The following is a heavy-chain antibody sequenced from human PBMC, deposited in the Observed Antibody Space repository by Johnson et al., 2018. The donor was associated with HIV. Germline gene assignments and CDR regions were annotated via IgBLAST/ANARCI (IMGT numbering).Heavy chain of an antibody. D-gene: IGHD1-1*01. Sequence: QVQLVESGGGVVQPGRSMRLSCAASGFTFSSYALHWVRQAPGTGLEWVALVSYDGRNQYHADSVQGRFTISRDNSKNTLYLQMNSLRAEDTAVYYCARGTGTDDAFDIWGQGTMVTVSS. V-gene: IGHV3-30-3*01. CDR2: VSYDGRNQ. CDR1: GFTFSSYA. J-gene: IGHJ3*02. CDR3: ARGTGTDDAFDI.